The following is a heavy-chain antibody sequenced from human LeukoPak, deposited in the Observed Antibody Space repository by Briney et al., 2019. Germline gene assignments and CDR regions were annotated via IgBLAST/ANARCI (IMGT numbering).Heavy chain of an antibody. J-gene: IGHJ4*02. Sequence: PGGSLRLSCAASGFTFSSYAMHWVRQAPGKGLEWVAVISYDGSNKYYADSVKGRFTISRNNAKNSLYLQMNSLRAEDTAVYYCASYYYGSGSYWYFDYWGQGTLVTVSS. CDR3: ASYYYGSGSYWYFDY. V-gene: IGHV3-30*04. D-gene: IGHD3-10*01. CDR2: ISYDGSNK. CDR1: GFTFSSYA.